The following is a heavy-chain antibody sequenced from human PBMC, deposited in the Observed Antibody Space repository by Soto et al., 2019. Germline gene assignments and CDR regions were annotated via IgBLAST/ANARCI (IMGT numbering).Heavy chain of an antibody. CDR2: INHSGST. J-gene: IGHJ3*02. CDR1: SGSFSGYY. V-gene: IGHV4-34*01. CDR3: ARHCGGDCSHAFDI. Sequence: SETLSLTCAVYSGSFSGYYWSWIRQPPGKGLEWIGEINHSGSTNYNPSLKSRVTISVDTSKNQFSLKLSSVTAADTAVYYCARHCGGDCSHAFDIWGQGTMVTVS. D-gene: IGHD2-21*02.